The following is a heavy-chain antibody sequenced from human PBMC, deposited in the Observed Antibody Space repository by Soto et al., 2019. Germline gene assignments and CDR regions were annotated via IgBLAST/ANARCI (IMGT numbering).Heavy chain of an antibody. J-gene: IGHJ4*02. V-gene: IGHV1-18*01. CDR2: ISAYNGNT. Sequence: ASVKVSCKASGYTFTSYGISWVRQAPGQGLEWMGWISAYNGNTNYAQKLQGRVTMTTDTSTSTAYMELRSLRSDDTAVYYCARTATCNGGSCYHFDYWGQGTLVTSPQ. CDR3: ARTATCNGGSCYHFDY. D-gene: IGHD2-15*01. CDR1: GYTFTSYG.